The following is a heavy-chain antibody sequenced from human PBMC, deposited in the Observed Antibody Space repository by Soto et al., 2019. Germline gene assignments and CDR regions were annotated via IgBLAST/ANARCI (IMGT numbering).Heavy chain of an antibody. J-gene: IGHJ5*02. CDR3: ARDGHYDFWSGSDEVSYNWFDP. Sequence: GASVKVSCKASGYTFTSYGISWVRQAPGQGLEWMGWISAYNGNTNYAQKLQGRVTMTTDTSTSTAYMELRSLRSDDTAVYHCARDGHYDFWSGSDEVSYNWFDPWGQGTLVTVSS. V-gene: IGHV1-18*01. CDR1: GYTFTSYG. D-gene: IGHD3-3*01. CDR2: ISAYNGNT.